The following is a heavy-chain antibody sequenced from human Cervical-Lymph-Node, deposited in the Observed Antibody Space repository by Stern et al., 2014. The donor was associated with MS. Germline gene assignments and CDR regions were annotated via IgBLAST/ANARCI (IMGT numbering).Heavy chain of an antibody. V-gene: IGHV3-7*03. CDR1: GFTFSSYS. J-gene: IGHJ4*02. D-gene: IGHD4-17*01. Sequence: EAQLVESAGGLVQPRGSLRLSCAAFGFTFSSYSMTWVRQAPGGGLVWVANIKHDGSEKSYVDSVRGRFTISRDNAKNLLYLQMNSLTAEDTAVYYCARWVPYGDYVGPFEYWGQGALVAVTS. CDR2: IKHDGSEK. CDR3: ARWVPYGDYVGPFEY.